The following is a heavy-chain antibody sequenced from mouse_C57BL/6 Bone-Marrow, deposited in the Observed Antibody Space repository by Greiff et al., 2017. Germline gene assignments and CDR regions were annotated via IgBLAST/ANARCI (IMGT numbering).Heavy chain of an antibody. Sequence: EVQLQQSGPELVKPGASVKISCKASGYTFTDYYMNWVKQSHGKSLEWIGDINPNNGGTSYNQKFKGKATLTVDKSSSTAYMELRSLTSKDSAVYYCARAYSNYEDAMDYWGQGTSVTVSS. V-gene: IGHV1-26*01. CDR2: INPNNGGT. CDR1: GYTFTDYY. D-gene: IGHD2-5*01. J-gene: IGHJ4*01. CDR3: ARAYSNYEDAMDY.